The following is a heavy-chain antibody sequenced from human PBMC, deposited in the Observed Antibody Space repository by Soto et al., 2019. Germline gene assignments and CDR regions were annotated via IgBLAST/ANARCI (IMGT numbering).Heavy chain of an antibody. CDR1: GYTFTNFG. CDR3: ARVGSSCPFEY. D-gene: IGHD6-13*01. J-gene: IGHJ4*02. CDR2: ISAYNGNK. V-gene: IGHV1-18*01. Sequence: QVQLVQSGAEVTKPGASLKVACKTSGYTFTNFGISWVRQAPGQGLEWMGWISAYNGNKDYALKFQGRVTMTTDTSTRTAYMDLRSLRSDDTAVYYCARVGSSCPFEYWGQGTLVTVSS.